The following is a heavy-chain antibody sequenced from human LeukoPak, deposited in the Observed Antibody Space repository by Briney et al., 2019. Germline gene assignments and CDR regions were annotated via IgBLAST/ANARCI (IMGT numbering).Heavy chain of an antibody. CDR1: GFTFSSYG. CDR2: ISYDGSNK. J-gene: IGHJ6*04. Sequence: GRSLRLSCAASGFTFSSYGMHWVRQAPGKGLXXXXVISYDGSNKYYADSVKGRFTISRDNSKNTLYLQMNSLRAEDTAVYYCAKVASAGDGYYYYGMDVWGKGTTVTVSS. V-gene: IGHV3-30*18. CDR3: AKVASAGDGYYYYGMDV. D-gene: IGHD2-15*01.